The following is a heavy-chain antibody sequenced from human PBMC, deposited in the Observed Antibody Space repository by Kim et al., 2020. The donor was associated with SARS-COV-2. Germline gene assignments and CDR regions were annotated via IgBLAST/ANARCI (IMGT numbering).Heavy chain of an antibody. J-gene: IGHJ4*02. D-gene: IGHD3-22*01. CDR3: ARAGYDSSGYYPTFDY. V-gene: IGHV1-46*01. Sequence: KFQGRVTMTRDTSTSTVYMELSSLRSEDTAVYYCARAGYDSSGYYPTFDYWGQGTLVTVSS.